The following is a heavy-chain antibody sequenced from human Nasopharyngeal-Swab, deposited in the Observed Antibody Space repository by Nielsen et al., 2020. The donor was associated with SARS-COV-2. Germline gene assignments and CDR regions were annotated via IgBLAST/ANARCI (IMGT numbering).Heavy chain of an antibody. J-gene: IGHJ4*02. Sequence: GESLKISCEASGFTVSSNYMSWVRQAPGKGLEWVAVIYSDGRTSYEDSVKGRFTISRDKSKNTLYLQMNSLRTEDTAVYYCAGKYSNGWYRFWGQGTLVTVSS. CDR3: AGKYSNGWYRF. CDR1: GFTVSSNY. D-gene: IGHD6-19*01. CDR2: IYSDGRT. V-gene: IGHV3-53*01.